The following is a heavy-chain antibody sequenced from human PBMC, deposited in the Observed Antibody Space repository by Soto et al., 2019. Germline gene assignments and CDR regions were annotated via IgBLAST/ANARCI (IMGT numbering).Heavy chain of an antibody. V-gene: IGHV3-23*01. J-gene: IGHJ4*02. D-gene: IGHD6-19*01. Sequence: EVQLLESRGGLVQPGGSLRLSCAASGFTFSSHAMSWVRQAPGKGLEWVSSTIDSGGRSYHADSVRGRFTISRDNSKNTLYLQMNSLRADDTAIYYCAKDKMEQWLVGGYYDYWGQGALVTVSS. CDR1: GFTFSSHA. CDR2: TIDSGGRS. CDR3: AKDKMEQWLVGGYYDY.